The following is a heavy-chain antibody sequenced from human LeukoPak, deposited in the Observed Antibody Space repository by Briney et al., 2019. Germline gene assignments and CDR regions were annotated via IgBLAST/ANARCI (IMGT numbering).Heavy chain of an antibody. CDR3: ARAPEQTTVVRRFDL. D-gene: IGHD4-23*01. Sequence: ASVKVSCKASGYTFTSYGISWVRQAPGQGLEWMGWISAYNGNTNYAQKLQGRVTMTTDTSTSTAYMELRSLRSDDTAVYYCARAPEQTTVVRRFDLWGRGTLVTVSS. CDR1: GYTFTSYG. V-gene: IGHV1-18*01. CDR2: ISAYNGNT. J-gene: IGHJ2*01.